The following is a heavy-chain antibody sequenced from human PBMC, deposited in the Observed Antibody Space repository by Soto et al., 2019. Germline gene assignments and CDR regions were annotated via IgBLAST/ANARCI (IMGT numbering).Heavy chain of an antibody. J-gene: IGHJ5*02. CDR3: ARGVRLAFGSKSNPNWFDP. CDR2: ISSSSSTI. CDR1: GFTFSSYS. V-gene: IGHV3-48*01. Sequence: EVQLVESGGGLVQPGGSLRLSCAASGFTFSSYSMNWVRQAPGKGLEWVSYISSSSSTIYYADSVKGRFTISRDNAKNSLYLQMNSLRAEDTAVYYCARGVRLAFGSKSNPNWFDPWGQGTLVTVSS. D-gene: IGHD3-3*02.